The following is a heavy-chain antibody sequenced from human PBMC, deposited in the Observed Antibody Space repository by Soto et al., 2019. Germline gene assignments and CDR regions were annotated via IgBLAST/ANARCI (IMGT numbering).Heavy chain of an antibody. D-gene: IGHD3-3*01. CDR1: GYTFTDYH. J-gene: IGHJ6*02. CDR3: ARDRGHTIFGVVPYGMDV. CDR2: INANNGGA. Sequence: ASVKVSCKASGYTFTDYHIHWVRQAPGQGLEFMGWINANNGGAGSAQQFQGRVTVTRDTSITTVYMELSNLRSDDTAVYYCARDRGHTIFGVVPYGMDVWGQGTTVTVSS. V-gene: IGHV1-2*02.